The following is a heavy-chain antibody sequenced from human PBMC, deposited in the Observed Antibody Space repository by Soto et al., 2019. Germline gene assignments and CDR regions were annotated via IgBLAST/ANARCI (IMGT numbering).Heavy chain of an antibody. J-gene: IGHJ6*02. CDR2: IFHSGST. D-gene: IGHD1-1*01. CDR3: AREWKQDYYYYGMDV. V-gene: IGHV4-38-2*02. Sequence: AETLSLTCAVSGYAIISGYYLVLIRHPPGKVLEWIGSIFHSGSTYYNPSLKSRVAISVDTSKNQISLNLSSVTAADTAVYYCAREWKQDYYYYGMDVWGQGTTVTVSS. CDR1: GYAIISGYY.